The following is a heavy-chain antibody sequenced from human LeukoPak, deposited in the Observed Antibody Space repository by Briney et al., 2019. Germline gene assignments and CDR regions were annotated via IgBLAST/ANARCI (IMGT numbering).Heavy chain of an antibody. Sequence: GGSLRLSCAASGFSFSSYSMNWVRQAPGKGLEWVSYISSSSSTIYYADSVKGRFTISRDNAKNSLYLQMNSLRAEDTAVYYCARDQDYWTYNSGWYVFDYWGQGTLVTVSS. V-gene: IGHV3-48*04. CDR1: GFSFSSYS. D-gene: IGHD6-19*01. J-gene: IGHJ4*02. CDR2: ISSSSSTI. CDR3: ARDQDYWTYNSGWYVFDY.